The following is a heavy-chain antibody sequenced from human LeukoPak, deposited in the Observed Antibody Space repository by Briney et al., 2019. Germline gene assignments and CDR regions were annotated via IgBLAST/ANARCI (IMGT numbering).Heavy chain of an antibody. Sequence: VKVSCKASGGTFSSYAISWVRQAPGQGLEWMGGIIPIFGTANYAQKFQGRVTITADKSTSTAYMELSSLRSEDTAVYYCARETYYYDSSSGGDAFDIWGQGTMVTVSS. CDR2: IIPIFGTA. CDR3: ARETYYYDSSSGGDAFDI. CDR1: GGTFSSYA. J-gene: IGHJ3*02. D-gene: IGHD3-22*01. V-gene: IGHV1-69*06.